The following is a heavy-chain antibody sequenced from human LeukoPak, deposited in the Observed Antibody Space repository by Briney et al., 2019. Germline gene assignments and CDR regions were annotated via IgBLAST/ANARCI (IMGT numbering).Heavy chain of an antibody. CDR2: IGGGVEST. Sequence: PGGSLRLSCAASGFTFSDYAMTWVRQTPGKGLEWVSVIGGGVESTDYADSMKGRFTISRDNSKNTLYLQMNSLRAEDTALYYCAKLGCTGTICYANYWGQGTLVTVSS. D-gene: IGHD2-2*01. V-gene: IGHV3-23*01. CDR1: GFTFSDYA. J-gene: IGHJ4*02. CDR3: AKLGCTGTICYANY.